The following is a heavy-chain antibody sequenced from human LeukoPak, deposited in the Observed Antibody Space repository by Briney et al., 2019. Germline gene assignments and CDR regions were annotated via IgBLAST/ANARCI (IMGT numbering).Heavy chain of an antibody. CDR1: GLTFSTYV. V-gene: IGHV3-33*01. Sequence: PGRSLRLSCAASGLTFSTYVMNWVRQAPGKGLEGGAVIWYDGSKKDYADSVKGRFTISRDNSKNTLYLQMNSLGAEDTSVYYCAGEMYYCDFFDYWGQGTLVSVFS. J-gene: IGHJ4*02. CDR2: IWYDGSKK. CDR3: AGEMYYCDFFDY. D-gene: IGHD2/OR15-2a*01.